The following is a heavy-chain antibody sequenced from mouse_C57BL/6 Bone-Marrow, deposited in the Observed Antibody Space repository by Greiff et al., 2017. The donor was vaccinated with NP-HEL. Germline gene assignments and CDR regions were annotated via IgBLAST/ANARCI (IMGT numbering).Heavy chain of an antibody. Sequence: LVESGAELVRPGASVKLSCTASGFNIKDDYMHWVKQRPEQGLEWIGWIDPENGDTEYASKFQGKATITADTSSNTAYLQLSSLTSEDTAVYYCTTALITTAYYYAMDYWGQGTSVTVSS. V-gene: IGHV14-4*01. CDR3: TTALITTAYYYAMDY. CDR1: GFNIKDDY. J-gene: IGHJ4*01. D-gene: IGHD1-1*01. CDR2: IDPENGDT.